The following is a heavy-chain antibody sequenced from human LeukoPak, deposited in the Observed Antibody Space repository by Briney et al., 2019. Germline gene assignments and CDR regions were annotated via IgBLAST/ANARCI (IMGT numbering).Heavy chain of an antibody. CDR1: GGSISSSRYY. J-gene: IGHJ5*02. V-gene: IGHV4-39*01. D-gene: IGHD2-8*01. CDR2: IYYSGST. CDR3: ARHPQYCTNGVCYRVSNWFDP. Sequence: SETLSLTCTVSGGSISSSRYYWGWIRQPPGKGLEWIGSIYYSGSTYYNPSLKSRVTISVDTSKNQFSLKLSSVTAADTAVYYCARHPQYCTNGVCYRVSNWFDPWGQGTLVTASS.